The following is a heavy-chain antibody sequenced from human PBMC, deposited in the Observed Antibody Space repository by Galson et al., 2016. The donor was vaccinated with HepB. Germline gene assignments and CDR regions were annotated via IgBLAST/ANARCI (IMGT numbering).Heavy chain of an antibody. J-gene: IGHJ3*02. CDR3: SRWDLVHAFDI. V-gene: IGHV1-3*01. D-gene: IGHD3-10*01. CDR2: INAGNGNT. CDR1: GYTVTSQA. Sequence: SVKVSCKASGYTVTSQAMHWVRQAPGQRLEWMGWINAGNGNTKYSQKFQGRVTFTRDTSANTAYMELSSPRSEDTALYYCSRWDLVHAFDIWGQGTMVTVSS.